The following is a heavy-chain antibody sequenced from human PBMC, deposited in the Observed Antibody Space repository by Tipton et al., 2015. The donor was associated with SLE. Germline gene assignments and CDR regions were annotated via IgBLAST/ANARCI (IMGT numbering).Heavy chain of an antibody. Sequence: TLSLTCTVSGGSISSGSYYWSWIRQPAGKGLEWIGRIYTSGSTNYNPSLKSRVTISVDTSRNQFSLMLSSATAADTAVYYCVRVGDNAYFDYWGQGTLVTVSS. D-gene: IGHD4-17*01. CDR3: VRVGDNAYFDY. CDR2: IYTSGST. CDR1: GGSISSGSYY. V-gene: IGHV4-61*02. J-gene: IGHJ4*02.